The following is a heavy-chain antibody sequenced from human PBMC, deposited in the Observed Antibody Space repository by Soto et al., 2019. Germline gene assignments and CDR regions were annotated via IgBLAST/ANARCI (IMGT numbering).Heavy chain of an antibody. V-gene: IGHV1-69*13. CDR2: IIPIFGTA. D-gene: IGHD3-3*01. CDR1: GGTFSSYA. Sequence: SVKVSCKASGGTFSSYAISWVRQAPGQGLEWMGGIIPIFGTANYAQKFQGRVTITADESTSTAYMELSSLRSEDTAVYYCARAKNPIWSGYPFYYWGQGMMVTVSS. CDR3: ARAKNPIWSGYPFYY. J-gene: IGHJ4*02.